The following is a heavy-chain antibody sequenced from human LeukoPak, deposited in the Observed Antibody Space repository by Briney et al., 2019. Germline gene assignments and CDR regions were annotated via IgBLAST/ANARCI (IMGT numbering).Heavy chain of an antibody. D-gene: IGHD3-22*01. CDR2: INPNSGGT. J-gene: IGHJ4*02. CDR3: ARNTPNYDSSGYYGVDY. Sequence: GASVKVSCKASGYTLTGYYMHWVRQAPGQGLEWMGWINPNSGGTNYAQKFQGRVTMTRDTSISTAYMELSRLRSDDTAVYYCARNTPNYDSSGYYGVDYWGQGTLVTVSS. CDR1: GYTLTGYY. V-gene: IGHV1-2*02.